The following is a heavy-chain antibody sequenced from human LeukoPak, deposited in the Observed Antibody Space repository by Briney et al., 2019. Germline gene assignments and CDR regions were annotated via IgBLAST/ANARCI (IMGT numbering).Heavy chain of an antibody. CDR3: ARDRGAHGYNFF. CDR1: GYTFTNYG. CDR2: ISAYSGNT. Sequence: ASVKVSCKASGYTFTNYGISWVRQAPGQGLEWMGWISAYSGNTHYAQNLQGRVTMTTDTSTSTAYMELRNLRSDDTAVFYCARDRGAHGYNFFWGQGALVTVAS. D-gene: IGHD5-24*01. J-gene: IGHJ4*02. V-gene: IGHV1-18*01.